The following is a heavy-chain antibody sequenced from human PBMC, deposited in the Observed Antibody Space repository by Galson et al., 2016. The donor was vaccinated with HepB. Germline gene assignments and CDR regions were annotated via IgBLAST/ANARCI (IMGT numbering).Heavy chain of an antibody. D-gene: IGHD3-16*01. CDR3: ARLSCSTTDCLHPPYDY. J-gene: IGHJ4*02. V-gene: IGHV4-59*02. CDR2: KHYRGWA. Sequence: SETLSLTCTVSGDSVSGYYWGWIRQSPGKGLEYIGYKHYRGWADYNPSLNRRVTISLDTSKNQFSLIRTSVTAADTGMYYCARLSCSTTDCLHPPYDYWGQGTLLTVSS. CDR1: GDSVSGYY.